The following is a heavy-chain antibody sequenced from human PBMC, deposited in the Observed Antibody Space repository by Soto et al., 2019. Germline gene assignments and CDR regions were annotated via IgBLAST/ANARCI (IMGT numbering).Heavy chain of an antibody. J-gene: IGHJ6*02. CDR2: TYYRSTWSN. Sequence: QTRSVTCASSWDGVYNSSDAWNLLKDSPSRGLDWLGRTYYRSTWSNDYAGSVKSRITINPDTFENQCSLQLYSVTPEDTAVYYCAGVSSLRGMAVWGQETRVTV. CDR1: WDGVYNSSDA. V-gene: IGHV6-1*01. CDR3: AGVSSLRGMAV.